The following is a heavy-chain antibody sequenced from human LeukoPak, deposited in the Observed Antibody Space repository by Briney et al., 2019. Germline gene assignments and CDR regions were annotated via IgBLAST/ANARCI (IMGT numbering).Heavy chain of an antibody. CDR2: IYHSGST. V-gene: IGHV4-38-2*01. CDR1: GYSISSGYY. Sequence: SETLSLTCAVSGYSISSGYYWGWIRQPPGKGLEWIGSIYHSGSTYYNPSLKSRVTISVDTSKNQFSLKLSSVTAADTAVYYCARGDYVWGSYLRYDYWGQGTLVTVSS. CDR3: ARGDYVWGSYLRYDY. D-gene: IGHD3-16*02. J-gene: IGHJ4*02.